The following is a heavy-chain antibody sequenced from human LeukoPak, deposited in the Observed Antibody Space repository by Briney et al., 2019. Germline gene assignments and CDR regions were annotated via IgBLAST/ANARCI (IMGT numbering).Heavy chain of an antibody. CDR3: ARGPQGYCSGTSCRYWARGDYYYGMDV. J-gene: IGHJ6*02. CDR2: ISAYNGNT. Sequence: ASVKVSSKASGYTFTSYGISWVRQAPGQGLEWMGWISAYNGNTNYAQKLQGRVTMTTDTSTSTAYMELRSLRSDDTAVYYCARGPQGYCSGTSCRYWARGDYYYGMDVWGQGTTVTVSS. CDR1: GYTFTSYG. D-gene: IGHD2-2*01. V-gene: IGHV1-18*01.